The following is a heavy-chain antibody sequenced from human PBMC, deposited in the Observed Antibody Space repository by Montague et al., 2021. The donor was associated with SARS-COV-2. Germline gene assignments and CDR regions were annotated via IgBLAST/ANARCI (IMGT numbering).Heavy chain of an antibody. CDR2: IYYSGST. J-gene: IGHJ6*02. CDR3: ARVGRQQLVRLSGMDV. D-gene: IGHD6-13*01. V-gene: IGHV4-39*07. Sequence: SETLSLTCTVSGGPISSSSYYWGWIRQPPGKGLEWIGSIYYSGSTYYNPSLKSRVTISVDMSKNQFSLKLSSVTAADTAVYCCARVGRQQLVRLSGMDVWGQGTTVTVSS. CDR1: GGPISSSSYY.